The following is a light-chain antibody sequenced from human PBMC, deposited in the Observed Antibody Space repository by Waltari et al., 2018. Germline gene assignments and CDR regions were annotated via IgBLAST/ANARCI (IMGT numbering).Light chain of an antibody. J-gene: IGKJ1*01. CDR1: PDIRTY. Sequence: IQVTQSPSSLSASVGDRVTITCRASPDIRTYLAWYQQKPGKAPNLLIYAASTLQSGVPSRFSGSGSGTDFTLPIHSLQPEDFATYYCQQVSDDPRTFGQGTKVDIK. CDR2: AAS. V-gene: IGKV1-9*01. CDR3: QQVSDDPRT.